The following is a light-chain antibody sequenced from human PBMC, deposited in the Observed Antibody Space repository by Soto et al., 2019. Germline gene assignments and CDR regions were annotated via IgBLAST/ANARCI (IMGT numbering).Light chain of an antibody. CDR1: QNINSN. Sequence: EIVMTQSPATLSVSPGERATLSCRASQNINSNLAWYQQKPGQAARLLIYGASTRATGIPARFSGSGSGTEFTLTISSLQSEDFALYYCQQYKNWPPYTFGQGTKLEIK. V-gene: IGKV3-15*01. CDR3: QQYKNWPPYT. J-gene: IGKJ2*01. CDR2: GAS.